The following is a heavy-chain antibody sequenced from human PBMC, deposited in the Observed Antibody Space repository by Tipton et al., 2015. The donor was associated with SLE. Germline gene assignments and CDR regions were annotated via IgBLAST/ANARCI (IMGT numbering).Heavy chain of an antibody. V-gene: IGHV4-59*01. D-gene: IGHD1-1*01. J-gene: IGHJ3*01. CDR3: GRHKTATRAFDF. Sequence: TLSLTCTVSGGSINNYYWTWIRQTPGKGLEWIGYIYYTGSANYNPSLESRVTISVDTSKNQFSLRLSSVTAADTAVYYCGRHKTATRAFDFWGQGTLVTVSS. CDR1: GGSINNYY. CDR2: IYYTGSA.